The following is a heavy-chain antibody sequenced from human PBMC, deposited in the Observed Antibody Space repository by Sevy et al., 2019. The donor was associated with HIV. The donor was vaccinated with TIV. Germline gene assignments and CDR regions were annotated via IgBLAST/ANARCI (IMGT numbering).Heavy chain of an antibody. D-gene: IGHD1-26*01. CDR3: AKLELPRNYYYGMDV. CDR1: GFTFSSYA. V-gene: IGHV3-23*01. J-gene: IGHJ6*02. Sequence: GGSLRLSCAASGFTFSSYAMSWVRQAPGKGLEWVSAISGSGGSTYYADSVKGRFTISRDNSKNTLYLQMNSLGAEDTAVYYCAKLELPRNYYYGMDVWGQGTTVTVSS. CDR2: ISGSGGST.